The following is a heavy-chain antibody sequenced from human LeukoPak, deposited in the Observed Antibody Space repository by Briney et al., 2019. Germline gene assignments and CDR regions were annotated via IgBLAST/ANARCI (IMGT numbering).Heavy chain of an antibody. CDR2: IGGYGTTT. Sequence: GGSLRLSCEASGFAFSAHGMGWVRQAPGKGLEWVSAIGGYGTTTYYGDSMRGRFTISRDNSRNTMYLYMSSLGAEDTAVYFCAKIRLEESATGYWGQGTPVTVSS. J-gene: IGHJ4*02. CDR1: GFAFSAHG. D-gene: IGHD3-3*01. CDR3: AKIRLEESATGY. V-gene: IGHV3-23*01.